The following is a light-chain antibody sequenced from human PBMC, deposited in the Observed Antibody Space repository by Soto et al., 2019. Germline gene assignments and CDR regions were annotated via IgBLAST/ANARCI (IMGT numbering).Light chain of an antibody. J-gene: IGLJ3*02. V-gene: IGLV2-8*01. CDR2: EVT. CDR1: SSDVGGYNY. Sequence: QSALTQPPSASGSPGQSVTISCTGTSSDVGGYNYVSWYQQHPGKAPKVIIYEVTKRPSGVPDRFSGSKSGNTASLTVSGLQTEDEADYYCTSYPGSNNVGVFGGGTQLTVL. CDR3: TSYPGSNNVGV.